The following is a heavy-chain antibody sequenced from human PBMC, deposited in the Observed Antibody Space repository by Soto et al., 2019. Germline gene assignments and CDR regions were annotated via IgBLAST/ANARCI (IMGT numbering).Heavy chain of an antibody. J-gene: IGHJ4*02. CDR1: GGSISSYY. D-gene: IGHD1-20*01. CDR3: ARAITPSYYFDY. Sequence: SETLSLTCTVSGGSISSYYWSWIRQPPGKGLEWIGYIYYSGSTKYNPSLESRVTISVDTSKNQFSLKLSSVTAADTAVYYCARAITPSYYFDYWGQGTLVTVSS. CDR2: IYYSGST. V-gene: IGHV4-59*01.